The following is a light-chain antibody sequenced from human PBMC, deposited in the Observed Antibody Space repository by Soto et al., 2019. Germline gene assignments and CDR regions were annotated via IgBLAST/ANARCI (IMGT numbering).Light chain of an antibody. CDR2: GTS. Sequence: EIVLTQSPVTLSLSPGERATLSCRASQSVSSSNLAWYQQKNGQAPRLLIYGTSSRATGIPDRFSGSGSGTDFTLTISRLEPEDFAVYCCQQYGTSPPYTFGQGTKLEIK. CDR3: QQYGTSPPYT. J-gene: IGKJ2*01. V-gene: IGKV3-20*01. CDR1: QSVSSSN.